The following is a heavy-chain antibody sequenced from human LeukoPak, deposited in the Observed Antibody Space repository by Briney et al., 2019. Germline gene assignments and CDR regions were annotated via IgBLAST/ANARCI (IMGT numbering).Heavy chain of an antibody. CDR1: GGSISSYY. V-gene: IGHV4-59*01. D-gene: IGHD2-21*02. CDR3: AREVTLDAFDI. CDR2: IYYSGST. Sequence: SGTLSLTCTVSGGSISSYYWSWIRQPPGKGLEWIGYIYYSGSTNYNPSLKSRVTISVDTSKNQFSLKLSSVTAADTAVYYCAREVTLDAFDIWGQGTMVTVSS. J-gene: IGHJ3*02.